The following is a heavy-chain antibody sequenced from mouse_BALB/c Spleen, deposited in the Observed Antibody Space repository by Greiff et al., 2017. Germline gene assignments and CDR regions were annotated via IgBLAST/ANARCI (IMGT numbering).Heavy chain of an antibody. J-gene: IGHJ2*01. CDR3: ARNYGYDGGYYFDY. CDR2: ISTYYGDA. CDR1: GYTFTDYA. Sequence: VKVVESGAELVRPGVSVKISCKGSGYTFTDYAMHWVKQSHAKSLEWIGVISTYYGDASYNQKFKGKATMTVDKSSSTAYMELARLTSEDSAIYYCARNYGYDGGYYFDYWGQGTTLTVSS. D-gene: IGHD2-2*01. V-gene: IGHV1S137*01.